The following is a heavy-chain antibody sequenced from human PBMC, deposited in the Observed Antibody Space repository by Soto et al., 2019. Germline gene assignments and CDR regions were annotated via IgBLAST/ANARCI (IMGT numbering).Heavy chain of an antibody. CDR2: IKSKTDGGTT. Sequence: LRLSCAASGFTFSNAWMSWVRQAPGKGLEWVGRIKSKTDGGTTDYAAPVKGRFTISRDDSKNTLYLQMNSLKTEDTAVYYCTAGGYSYGLDYWGQGTLVTVSS. V-gene: IGHV3-15*01. D-gene: IGHD5-18*01. CDR1: GFTFSNAW. J-gene: IGHJ4*02. CDR3: TAGGYSYGLDY.